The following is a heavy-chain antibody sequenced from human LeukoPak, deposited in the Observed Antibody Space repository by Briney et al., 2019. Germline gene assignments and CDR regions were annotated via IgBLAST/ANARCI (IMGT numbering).Heavy chain of an antibody. Sequence: QPGGSLRLSCAASGFTVSTNYMSWVRQAPGKGLEWVSVIYSGGTTYSTDSVKGRFTISRDNSKNTLYLQMTSLRAEDTAVYFCARGVVGASAFDYWGQGTLVTVSS. CDR3: ARGVVGASAFDY. D-gene: IGHD1-26*01. V-gene: IGHV3-53*01. CDR2: IYSGGTT. J-gene: IGHJ4*02. CDR1: GFTVSTNY.